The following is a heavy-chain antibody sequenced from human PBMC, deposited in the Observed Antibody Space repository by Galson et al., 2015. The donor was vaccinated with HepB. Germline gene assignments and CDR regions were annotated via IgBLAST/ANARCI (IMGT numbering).Heavy chain of an antibody. V-gene: IGHV3-23*01. Sequence: SLRLSCAASGFAFDAYGMSWVRQSPGKGLEWVSTIIKNGGATYYAESVKGRFIISRDNSQNMLYLQMNSLRADDTAVYYCAKNRGGLFHTWSFDLWGRGTLVTVSS. CDR3: AKNRGGLFHTWSFDL. CDR2: IIKNGGAT. CDR1: GFAFDAYG. D-gene: IGHD3-10*01. J-gene: IGHJ2*01.